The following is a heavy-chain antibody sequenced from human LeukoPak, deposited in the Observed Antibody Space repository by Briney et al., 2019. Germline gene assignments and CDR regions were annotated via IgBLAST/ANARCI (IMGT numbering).Heavy chain of an antibody. CDR2: ISLSSSTM. CDR3: CLGYCSGGSCYKGDY. D-gene: IGHD2-15*01. Sequence: GGSLRLSCAPSGLTFSTYTMNWVRQAPGKGLQWVSYISLSSSTMYYADSVKGRFTISRDNANNSLYLQMNSLRAEDTAVYYCCLGYCSGGSCYKGDYWGQGTLVTVSS. J-gene: IGHJ4*02. V-gene: IGHV3-48*01. CDR1: GLTFSTYT.